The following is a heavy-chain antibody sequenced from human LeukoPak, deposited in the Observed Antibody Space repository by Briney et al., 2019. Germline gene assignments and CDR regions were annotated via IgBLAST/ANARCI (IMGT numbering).Heavy chain of an antibody. CDR1: GFTFSSYG. V-gene: IGHV3-30*02. CDR3: AKGLLWFGELPNDY. CDR2: IRYDGSNK. D-gene: IGHD3-10*01. Sequence: GGSLRLSCAASGFTFSSYGMHWVRQAPGKGLEWVAFIRYDGSNKYYADSVKGRFTISRDNSKNTLYLQMNSLRAEDTAVYYCAKGLLWFGELPNDYWGQGTLVTVSS. J-gene: IGHJ4*02.